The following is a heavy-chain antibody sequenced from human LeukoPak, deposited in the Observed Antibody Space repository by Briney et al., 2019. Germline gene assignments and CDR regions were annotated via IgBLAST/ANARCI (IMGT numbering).Heavy chain of an antibody. V-gene: IGHV4-61*01. D-gene: IGHD5-12*01. CDR1: GGSISSGSYY. J-gene: IGHJ5*02. Sequence: PSETLSLTCTVSGGSISSGSYYWSWIRQPPGKGLEWIGYIYYSGSTNYNPSLKRRVTISIDTSKNQFSLMLSSVTAADTAVYYCARDWGSGYDSRFDPWGQGTLVTISS. CDR3: ARDWGSGYDSRFDP. CDR2: IYYSGST.